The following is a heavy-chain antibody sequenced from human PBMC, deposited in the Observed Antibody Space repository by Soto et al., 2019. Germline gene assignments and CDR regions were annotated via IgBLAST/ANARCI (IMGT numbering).Heavy chain of an antibody. V-gene: IGHV1-69*13. CDR2: IIPIFGTA. D-gene: IGHD6-19*01. CDR1: GGTFSSYA. Sequence: ASVKVSCKASGGTFSSYAISWVRQAPGQGLEWMGGIIPIFGTANYAQKFQGRVTITADESTSTAYMELSSLRSEDTAVYYCARGVVKGDFSSGWFNWFDPWGQGTLVTVSS. J-gene: IGHJ5*02. CDR3: ARGVVKGDFSSGWFNWFDP.